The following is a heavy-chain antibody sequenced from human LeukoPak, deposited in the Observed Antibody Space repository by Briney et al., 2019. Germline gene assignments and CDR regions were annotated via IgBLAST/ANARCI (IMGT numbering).Heavy chain of an antibody. CDR1: GFTFDDYA. D-gene: IGHD3-3*01. Sequence: PGGSLRLSCAASGFTFDDYAMLWVRQAPGKGLEWVSGISWNSGSIGYADSVKGRFTISRDNAKNSLYLQMNSLRAEDTALYYCAKDKDFWSGEYYFDYWGQGTLVTVSS. V-gene: IGHV3-9*01. CDR2: ISWNSGSI. CDR3: AKDKDFWSGEYYFDY. J-gene: IGHJ4*02.